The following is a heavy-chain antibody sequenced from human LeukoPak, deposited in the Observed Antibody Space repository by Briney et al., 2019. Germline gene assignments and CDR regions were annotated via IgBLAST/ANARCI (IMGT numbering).Heavy chain of an antibody. CDR3: IKDLAGTWSFDH. J-gene: IGHJ4*02. CDR2: ISINGDET. V-gene: IGHV3-64D*06. Sequence: PGGSLRLSCSASGFTFSAHFMHWVRQAPGKGLEYVSSISINGDETFYAESVEGRFTVSRDNSKNTLYLQLSSLRVEDTAIYYCIKDLAGTWSFDHWGQGTLLTVSS. CDR1: GFTFSAHF. D-gene: IGHD7-27*01.